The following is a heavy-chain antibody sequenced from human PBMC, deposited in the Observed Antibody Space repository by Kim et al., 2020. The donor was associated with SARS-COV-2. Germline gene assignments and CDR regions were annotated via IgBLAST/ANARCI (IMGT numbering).Heavy chain of an antibody. J-gene: IGHJ4*02. D-gene: IGHD4-17*01. Sequence: SETLSLTCTVSGYSISSGYYWGWIRQPPGKGLEWIGSIYHSGSTYYNPSLKSRVTISVDTSKNQFSLKLSSVTAADTAVYYCARGLYDYGDYLDYWGQGTLVTVSS. CDR2: IYHSGST. V-gene: IGHV4-38-2*02. CDR1: GYSISSGYY. CDR3: ARGLYDYGDYLDY.